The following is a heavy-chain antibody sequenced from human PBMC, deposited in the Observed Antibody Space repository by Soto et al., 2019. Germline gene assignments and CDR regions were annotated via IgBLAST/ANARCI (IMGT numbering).Heavy chain of an antibody. J-gene: IGHJ6*01. V-gene: IGHV1-18*04. CDR3: ASGARGGHYYYYYGMDA. CDR1: CNTFTSYG. D-gene: IGHD3-16*01. Sequence: VSSEKVSGKASCNTFTSYGISWVRQAPGQGLEWMGWISAYNGNTNYAQKLQGRVTMTTDTSTSTAYMELRSLRSDDTAVYYCASGARGGHYYYYYGMDAWGQGTTVSVSS. CDR2: ISAYNGNT.